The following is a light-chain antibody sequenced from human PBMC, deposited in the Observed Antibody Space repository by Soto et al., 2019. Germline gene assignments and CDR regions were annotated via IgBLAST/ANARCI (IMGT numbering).Light chain of an antibody. CDR1: SSDVGSYNL. V-gene: IGLV2-23*01. J-gene: IGLJ3*02. CDR3: CAYTSSATLV. CDR2: DGT. Sequence: QSALTQPASVSGSPGQSITISCIGTSSDVGSYNLVSWYQQYPGKAPKLMIYDGTERPSGVSNRFSGSKSGNTASLTISGLQAEDEADYYCCAYTSSATLVFGGGTKLTVL.